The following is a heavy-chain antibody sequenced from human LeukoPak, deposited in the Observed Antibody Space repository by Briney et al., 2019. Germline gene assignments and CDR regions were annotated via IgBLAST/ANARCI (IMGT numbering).Heavy chain of an antibody. D-gene: IGHD1-7*01. V-gene: IGHV4-34*01. Sequence: KPSETLSLTCAVYGGSFSGYYWSWIRQPPGKGLEWIGEINHSGSTNYNPSLKSRVTISVDTSKNQFSLKLSSVTAADTAVYFCARGNYDYFDSWGQGTLVTVSS. J-gene: IGHJ4*02. CDR2: INHSGST. CDR1: GGSFSGYY. CDR3: ARGNYDYFDS.